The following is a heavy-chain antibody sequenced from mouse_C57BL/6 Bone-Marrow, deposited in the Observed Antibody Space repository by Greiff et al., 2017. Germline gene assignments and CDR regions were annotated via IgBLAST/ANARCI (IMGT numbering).Heavy chain of an antibody. CDR2: IDPSDSYT. Sequence: QVQLQQPGAELVMPGASVKLSCKASGYTFTSYWMHWVKQRPGQGLEWIGEIDPSDSYTNYNQKFKGKSTLTVDKSSSTAYMQLSSLTSEDSAVYYCARCPYDGYYVYWYFAVWGTGTMVTVSA. CDR1: GYTFTSYW. J-gene: IGHJ1*03. D-gene: IGHD2-3*01. V-gene: IGHV1-69*01. CDR3: ARCPYDGYYVYWYFAV.